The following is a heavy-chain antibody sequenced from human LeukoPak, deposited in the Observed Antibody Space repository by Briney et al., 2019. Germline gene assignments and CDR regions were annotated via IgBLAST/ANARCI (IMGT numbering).Heavy chain of an antibody. CDR2: ISAYNGDT. V-gene: IGHV1-18*03. Sequence: ASVKVSCKASGYTFTNFAISWVRQAPGQGLEWMGWISAYNGDTNYAQRVQGRVTMTTDTSTSTAYMELRSLRSDDMAVYYCARFEDGGSWPWPGLDSWGQGTLVTVSS. CDR1: GYTFTNFA. J-gene: IGHJ4*02. D-gene: IGHD6-13*01. CDR3: ARFEDGGSWPWPGLDS.